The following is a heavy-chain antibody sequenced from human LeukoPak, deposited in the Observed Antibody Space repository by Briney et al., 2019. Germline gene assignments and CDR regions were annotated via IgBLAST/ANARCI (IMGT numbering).Heavy chain of an antibody. CDR2: ISSSGNTI. J-gene: IGHJ4*02. D-gene: IGHD6-13*01. V-gene: IGHV3-48*03. CDR3: ATCPPSSWYYIDF. Sequence: QPGGSLRLSCAASRFTFSNYEMHWVRQAPGKGLEWLSYISSSGNTIYYADSVKGRFTISRDNSKNSLYLQMNSLRAEDTAVYYCATCPPSSWYYIDFWGQGALVTVSS. CDR1: RFTFSNYE.